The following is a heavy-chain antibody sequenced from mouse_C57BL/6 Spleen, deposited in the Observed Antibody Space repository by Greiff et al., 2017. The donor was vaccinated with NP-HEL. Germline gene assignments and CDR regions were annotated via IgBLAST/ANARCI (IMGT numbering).Heavy chain of an antibody. Sequence: EVMLVESGGGLVQPKGSLKLSCAASGFSFNTYAMNWVRQAPGKGLEWVARIRSKSNNYATYYADSVKDRFTISRDDSESMLYLQINNLKTEDTAMYYCVRSGRKGYYFDYWGQGTTLTVSS. CDR1: GFSFNTYA. D-gene: IGHD4-1*01. CDR3: VRSGRKGYYFDY. J-gene: IGHJ2*01. V-gene: IGHV10-1*01. CDR2: IRSKSNNYAT.